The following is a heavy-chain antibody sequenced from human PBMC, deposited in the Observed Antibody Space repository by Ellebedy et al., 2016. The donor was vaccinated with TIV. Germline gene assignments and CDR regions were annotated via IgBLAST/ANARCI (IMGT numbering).Heavy chain of an antibody. CDR1: GYTFTSYA. Sequence: ASVKVSCNASGYTFTSYAMNWVRQPPGQGLEWMGWINTNTGTPTYAQGFTGRFVFYLDTSFSTAYLQISSLKAEDTAVYYCARGEYNWNDAFDWGQGTLVTVSS. V-gene: IGHV7-4-1*02. CDR2: INTNTGTP. CDR3: ARGEYNWNDAFD. J-gene: IGHJ4*02. D-gene: IGHD1-20*01.